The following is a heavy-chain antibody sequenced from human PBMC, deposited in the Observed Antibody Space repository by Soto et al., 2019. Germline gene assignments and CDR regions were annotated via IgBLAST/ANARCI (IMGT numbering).Heavy chain of an antibody. CDR3: ARSPMTTVTNYWFDP. Sequence: ASVKVSCKASGYTFTSYGISWVRQAPGQGLEWMGWISAYNGNTNYAQKLQGRVTMTTDTSTSTAYTELRSLRSDDTAVYYCARSPMTTVTNYWFDPWGQGTLVTVSS. CDR2: ISAYNGNT. J-gene: IGHJ5*02. CDR1: GYTFTSYG. D-gene: IGHD4-17*01. V-gene: IGHV1-18*01.